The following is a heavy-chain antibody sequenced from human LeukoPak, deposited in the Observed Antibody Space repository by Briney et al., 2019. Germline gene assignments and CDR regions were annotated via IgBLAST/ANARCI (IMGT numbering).Heavy chain of an antibody. CDR1: GGTFSSYA. CDR3: ARGSYCSGGSCYQELNYYSYYGMDV. J-gene: IGHJ6*02. CDR2: IIPIFGTA. D-gene: IGHD2-15*01. Sequence: EASVKVSCKASGGTFSSYAISWVRQAPGQGLEWMGGIIPIFGTANYAQKFQGRVAITADESTSTAYMELSSLRSEDTAVYYCARGSYCSGGSCYQELNYYSYYGMDVWGQGTTVTVSS. V-gene: IGHV1-69*13.